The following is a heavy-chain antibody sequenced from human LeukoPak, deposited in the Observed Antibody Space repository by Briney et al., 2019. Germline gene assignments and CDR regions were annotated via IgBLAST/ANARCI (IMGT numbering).Heavy chain of an antibody. CDR3: ARAYCSSTSCYPPNY. J-gene: IGHJ4*02. CDR1: GFTFSSYK. D-gene: IGHD2-2*01. V-gene: IGHV3-48*03. Sequence: GGSLRLSCAASGFTFSSYKMNWVRQAPGKGLEWVSYISSSGSTIYYADSVKGRFTISRDNAKNSLYLQMNSLRAEDTAVYYCARAYCSSTSCYPPNYWGQGTLVTVSS. CDR2: ISSSGSTI.